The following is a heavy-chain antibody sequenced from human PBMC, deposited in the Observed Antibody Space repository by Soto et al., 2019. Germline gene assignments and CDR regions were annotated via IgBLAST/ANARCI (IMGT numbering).Heavy chain of an antibody. CDR2: IYPGDSDT. CDR1: GYSFASYW. CDR3: ARTSAAGKYYYGMDV. D-gene: IGHD6-13*01. Sequence: PGESLKISCKGSGYSFASYWIGWVRQMPGKGLEWMGIIYPGDSDTRYSPSFQGQVTISADKSISTAYLQWSSLKASDTAMYYCARTSAAGKYYYGMDVWGQGTTVTVSS. J-gene: IGHJ6*02. V-gene: IGHV5-51*01.